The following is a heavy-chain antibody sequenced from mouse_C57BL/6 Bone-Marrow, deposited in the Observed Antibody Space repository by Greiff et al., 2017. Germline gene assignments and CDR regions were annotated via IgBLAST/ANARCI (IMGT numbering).Heavy chain of an antibody. CDR3: ARSPLYYYGSSPYFDY. V-gene: IGHV5-6*02. Sequence: DVKLVESGGDLVKPGGSLKLSCAASGFTFSSYGMSWVRQTPDKRLEWVATISSGGSYTYYPDSVKGRFTISRDNAKNTLYLQMSSLKSEDTAMYYCARSPLYYYGSSPYFDYWGQGTTLTVSS. J-gene: IGHJ2*01. CDR2: ISSGGSYT. CDR1: GFTFSSYG. D-gene: IGHD1-1*01.